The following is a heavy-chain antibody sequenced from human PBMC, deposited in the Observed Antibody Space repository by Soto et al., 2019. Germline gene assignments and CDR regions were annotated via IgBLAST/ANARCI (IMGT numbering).Heavy chain of an antibody. D-gene: IGHD3-3*01. Sequence: ASVKVSCKASGYTFTGYYMHWVRQAPGQGLEWMGWINPNSGGTNYAQKFQGRVTMTRDTSVSTAYMELSRLRSDDTAVYYCARDGGGLTIFGVVIIGWFDPWGHGTLVTVSS. CDR1: GYTFTGYY. J-gene: IGHJ5*02. CDR3: ARDGGGLTIFGVVIIGWFDP. CDR2: INPNSGGT. V-gene: IGHV1-2*02.